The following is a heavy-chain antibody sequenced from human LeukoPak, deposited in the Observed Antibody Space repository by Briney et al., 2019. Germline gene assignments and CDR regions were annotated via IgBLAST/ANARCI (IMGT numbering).Heavy chain of an antibody. CDR3: ATRYFEWLLYPAGCDY. J-gene: IGHJ4*02. CDR1: GGSFSGYY. CDR2: INHSGST. D-gene: IGHD3-9*01. V-gene: IGHV4-34*01. Sequence: SETLSLTCAVYGGSFSGYYWSWIRQPPGKGLEWIGEINHSGSTNYNPSLKSRVTISVDTSKNQFSLKLSSVTAADTAVYYCATRYFEWLLYPAGCDYWGQGTLVTVSS.